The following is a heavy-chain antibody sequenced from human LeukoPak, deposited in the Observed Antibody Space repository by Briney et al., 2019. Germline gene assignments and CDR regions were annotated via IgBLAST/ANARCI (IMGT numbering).Heavy chain of an antibody. CDR2: ISRSSSTI. V-gene: IGHV3-48*01. CDR3: ARDGDTYSFSFDY. Sequence: GGSLRLSCAASGFTFSNYNMNWVRQAPGKGLEWVSYISRSSSTIYYADSVKGRFTISRDNAKNSLYLQMNSLRAEDTAVYYCARDGDTYSFSFDYWGQGTLVTVSS. D-gene: IGHD2-15*01. J-gene: IGHJ4*02. CDR1: GFTFSNYN.